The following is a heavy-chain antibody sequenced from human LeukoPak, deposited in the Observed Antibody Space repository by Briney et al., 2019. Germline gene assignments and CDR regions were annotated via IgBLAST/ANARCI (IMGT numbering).Heavy chain of an antibody. CDR3: ARAAETYYYDSSGYYTPY. V-gene: IGHV3-23*01. CDR2: ISGSGIST. J-gene: IGHJ4*02. Sequence: GGSLRLSCSASGFTFSSYAMGWVRQAPGKGLEWVSAISGSGISTYYADSVKGRFTISRDNSKNTLYLQMNSLRAEDTAVYYCARAAETYYYDSSGYYTPYWGQGTLVTVSS. D-gene: IGHD3-22*01. CDR1: GFTFSSYA.